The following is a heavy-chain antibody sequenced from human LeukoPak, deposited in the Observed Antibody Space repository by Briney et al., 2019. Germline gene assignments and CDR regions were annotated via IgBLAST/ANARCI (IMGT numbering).Heavy chain of an antibody. CDR1: GGTFSSYA. D-gene: IGHD3-9*01. CDR2: IIPIFGTA. CDR3: AKGDDILTDFDF. Sequence: SVKVSCKASGGTFSSYAISWVRQAPGQGLEWMGGIIPIFGTANYAQNFQGRVTITADEATSTAYMELSSLRSEDAAVYYCAKGDDILTDFDFWGQGTLVTVSS. J-gene: IGHJ4*02. V-gene: IGHV1-69*13.